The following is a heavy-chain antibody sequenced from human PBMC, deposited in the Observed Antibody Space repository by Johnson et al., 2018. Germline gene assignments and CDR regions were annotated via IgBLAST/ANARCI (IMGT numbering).Heavy chain of an antibody. CDR2: TYYRSKWDT. D-gene: IGHD3-3*01. CDR1: GDSVSSNSVA. Sequence: QVQLQQSGPGLVKPSQTLSVTCDISGDSVSSNSVAWNWIRHSPSRGLEWLGRTYYRSKWDTAYALSVKSRITINPDTSKNRFSPHLNSVTPEDTAVYYRARGNYGIFVRVTWFDPWGQGTLVTVSS. J-gene: IGHJ5*02. CDR3: ARGNYGIFVRVTWFDP. V-gene: IGHV6-1*01.